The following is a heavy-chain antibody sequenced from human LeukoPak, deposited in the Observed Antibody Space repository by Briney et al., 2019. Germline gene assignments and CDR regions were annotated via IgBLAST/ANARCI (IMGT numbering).Heavy chain of an antibody. J-gene: IGHJ6*02. CDR3: ARIPGTTSFNYYYAMDV. D-gene: IGHD1-7*01. Sequence: SETLSLTCTVSGGSISRKNYYWGWIRQPPGKGLEWIGSIYYSGSAYYNPSLKSRVTISVDTSKNQFSLKLSSVTAADTALYYCARIPGTTSFNYYYAMDVWGQGTTVTVSS. CDR1: GGSISRKNYY. V-gene: IGHV4-39*01. CDR2: IYYSGSA.